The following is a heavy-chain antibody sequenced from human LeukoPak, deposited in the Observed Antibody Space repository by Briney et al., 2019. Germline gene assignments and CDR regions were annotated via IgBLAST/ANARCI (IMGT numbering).Heavy chain of an antibody. CDR2: IRYDGSNK. CDR1: GFTFSNYA. CDR3: AKIAQYYDFWSGYYNDYFDY. D-gene: IGHD3-3*01. V-gene: IGHV3-30*02. Sequence: PGGSLRLSCAASGFTFSNYAMHWVRQAPGKGLEWVAFIRYDGSNKYYADSVKGRFTISRDNSKNTLYLQMNSLRAEDTAVYYCAKIAQYYDFWSGYYNDYFDYWGQGTLVTVSS. J-gene: IGHJ4*02.